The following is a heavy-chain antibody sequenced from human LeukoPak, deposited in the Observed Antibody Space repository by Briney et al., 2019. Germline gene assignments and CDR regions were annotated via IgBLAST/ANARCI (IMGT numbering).Heavy chain of an antibody. CDR1: GFTFSSYA. V-gene: IGHV3-30-3*01. CDR3: ARGHLGELFDY. J-gene: IGHJ4*02. Sequence: GRSLRLSCAASGFTFSSYAMHWVRQAPGKGLEWVAVISYDGSNKYYADSVKGRFTISRDNSKNTLYLQMNSLRAEDTAVYYCARGHLGELFDYWGQGTLVTVSS. D-gene: IGHD3-10*01. CDR2: ISYDGSNK.